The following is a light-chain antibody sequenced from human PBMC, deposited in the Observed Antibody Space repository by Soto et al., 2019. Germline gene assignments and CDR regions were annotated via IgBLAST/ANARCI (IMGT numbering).Light chain of an antibody. J-gene: IGLJ1*01. Sequence: QSALTQPASVSGSPGQSITISCTGTTSDVGGYNSVSWYQQHPGNAPTLIIYEVSNRPSGVSNRFSGSKSGNTASLTISGLQAEDEADYYCSSYTSSSALDVFGTGTKLTVL. CDR1: TSDVGGYNS. V-gene: IGLV2-14*01. CDR3: SSYTSSSALDV. CDR2: EVS.